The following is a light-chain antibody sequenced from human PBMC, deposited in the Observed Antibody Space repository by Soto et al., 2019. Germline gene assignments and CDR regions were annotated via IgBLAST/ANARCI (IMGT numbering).Light chain of an antibody. V-gene: IGLV2-8*01. CDR3: SSYAGSCTVI. CDR1: SSDVGGYNC. CDR2: EVS. J-gene: IGLJ2*01. Sequence: QSVLTQPPSASGSPGQSVTISCTGTSSDVGGYNCVSWYRQRPGKAPQLMIYEVSQRPSGVPDRFSGSKSGNTASLTVSGLQAEDEADYYCSSYAGSCTVIFGGGTKVTVL.